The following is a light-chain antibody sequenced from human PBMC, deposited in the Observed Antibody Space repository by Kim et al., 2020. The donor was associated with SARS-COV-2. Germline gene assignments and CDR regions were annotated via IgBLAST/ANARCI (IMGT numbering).Light chain of an antibody. CDR2: GNS. CDR1: SSNIGAGYD. CDR3: QSYDSSLSGSV. V-gene: IGLV1-40*01. Sequence: RVTISCTGSSSNIGAGYDVYWYQQLPGTAPKLLIYGNSNRPSGVPDRFSGSKSGTSASLAITGLQAEDEADYYCQSYDSSLSGSVFGGGTQLTVL. J-gene: IGLJ2*01.